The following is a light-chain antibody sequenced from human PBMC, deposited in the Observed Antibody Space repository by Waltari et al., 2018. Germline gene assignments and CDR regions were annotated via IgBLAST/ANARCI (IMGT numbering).Light chain of an antibody. CDR2: SNN. CDR3: QSYDNSLNGLYV. V-gene: IGLV1-40*01. Sequence: QSVLTQPPSVSGAPGQRVTISCTGSSSNIGAGKDVHWYQQLPGTAPKLLIYSNNNRPSGVPDRFSVSKSGTSASLAITGLQAEDEADYYCQSYDNSLNGLYVFGTGTKVTVL. CDR1: SSNIGAGKD. J-gene: IGLJ1*01.